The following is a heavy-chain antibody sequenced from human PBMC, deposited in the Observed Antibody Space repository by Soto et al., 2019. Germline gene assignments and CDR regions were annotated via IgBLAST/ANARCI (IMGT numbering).Heavy chain of an antibody. CDR3: ARSSIAARHDAFDI. Sequence: ASVKVSCKASGGTFSSYAISWVRQAPGQGLEWMGIINPSGGSTSYAQKFQGRVTMTRDTSTSTVYMELSSLRSEDTAVYYCARSSIAARHDAFDIWGQGTMVTVSS. D-gene: IGHD6-6*01. CDR2: INPSGGST. J-gene: IGHJ3*02. CDR1: GGTFSSYA. V-gene: IGHV1-46*03.